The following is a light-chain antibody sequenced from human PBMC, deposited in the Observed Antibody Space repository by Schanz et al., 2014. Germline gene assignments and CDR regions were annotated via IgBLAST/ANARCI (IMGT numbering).Light chain of an antibody. V-gene: IGLV2-18*02. CDR1: SSDIGSYNR. J-gene: IGLJ3*02. CDR3: CSYAGSFWV. Sequence: QSALTQPPSASGSPGQSVTISCTGTSSDIGSYNRVSWYQQPPGAAPKLIIYEVTYRPSGVPDRFSGSKSGNTASLTISGLQAEDEADYYCCSYAGSFWVFGGGTKLTVL. CDR2: EVT.